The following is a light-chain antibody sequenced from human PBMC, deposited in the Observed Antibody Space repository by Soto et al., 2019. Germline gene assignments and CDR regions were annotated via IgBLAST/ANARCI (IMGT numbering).Light chain of an antibody. V-gene: IGKV3-15*01. Sequence: EIVVTQSPATLSVSPGDRATLSCRASQSIGIDLAWYQQKPGQAPRLLIYGTSTRATGVPARFSGIGSGTEFTLAISSLQSEDFAIYYCQQYNDWPYTFGQGTKPEIK. CDR2: GTS. CDR3: QQYNDWPYT. J-gene: IGKJ2*01. CDR1: QSIGID.